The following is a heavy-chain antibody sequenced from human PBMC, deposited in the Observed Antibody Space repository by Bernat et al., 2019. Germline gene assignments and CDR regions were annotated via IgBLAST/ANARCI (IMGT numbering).Heavy chain of an antibody. CDR1: GGSFSGYY. D-gene: IGHD1/OR15-1a*01. J-gene: IGHJ4*02. V-gene: IGHV4-34*01. Sequence: QVQLQQWGAGLLKPSETLSLTCAVYGGSFSGYYWSWIRRPPGKGLEWIGEINHSGRNIYNPSHKSRVTISVDTSRNQFSLELICVTAADTAVYYGARGGSNKSGPGHYFDYWGQGALVTVSS. CDR2: INHSGRN. CDR3: ARGGSNKSGPGHYFDY.